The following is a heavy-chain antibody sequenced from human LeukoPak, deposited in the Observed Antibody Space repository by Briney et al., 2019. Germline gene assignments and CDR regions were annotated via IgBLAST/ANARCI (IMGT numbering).Heavy chain of an antibody. V-gene: IGHV3-64*01. J-gene: IGHJ4*02. CDR1: GFTFSSYA. CDR3: ARAVGWYYFDY. CDR2: ISSNGGST. Sequence: GGSLRLSCAASGFTFSSYAMHWVRQAPGKGLEYVSAISSNGGSTYYANSVEGRSTISRDNSKNTLYLQMGSLRAEDMAVYYCARAVGWYYFDYWGQGTLVTVSS.